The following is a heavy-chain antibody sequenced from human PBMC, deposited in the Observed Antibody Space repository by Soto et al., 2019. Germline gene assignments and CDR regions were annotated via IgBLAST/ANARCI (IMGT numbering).Heavy chain of an antibody. CDR2: ISYDGSNT. CDR1: GFTFNIYG. V-gene: IGHV3-30*18. J-gene: IGHJ4*02. CDR3: EKDRSRRRWVGATDIDD. Sequence: QVQLVESGGGVVQPGRSLRLSCAASGFTFNIYGMHWVRQAPGKGLEWVGVISYDGSNTYYADSVKGRVNIARDNSRNTLYLQMNSLRPDDTAVYYCEKDRSRRRWVGATDIDDWGQGTLVTVSS. D-gene: IGHD1-26*01.